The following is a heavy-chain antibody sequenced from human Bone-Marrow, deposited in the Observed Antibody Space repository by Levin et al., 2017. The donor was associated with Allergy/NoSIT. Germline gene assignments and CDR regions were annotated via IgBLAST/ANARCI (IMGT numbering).Heavy chain of an antibody. J-gene: IGHJ4*02. V-gene: IGHV4-34*01. Sequence: RPSETLSLTCAVYGGSFSDYYWTWIRQPPGKGLEWIGEVNYSGTTNYSPSLRSRLTISRDTSKNQFSLKLTSVTTADTALYFCARGTFGGYINYWGQGALVSVSS. CDR1: GGSFSDYY. CDR2: VNYSGTT. D-gene: IGHD2-15*01. CDR3: ARGTFGGYINY.